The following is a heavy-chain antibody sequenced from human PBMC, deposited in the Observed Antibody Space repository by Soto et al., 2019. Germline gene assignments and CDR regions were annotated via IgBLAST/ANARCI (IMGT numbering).Heavy chain of an antibody. CDR1: GGSISSGGYY. J-gene: IGHJ4*02. CDR2: IYYSGST. Sequence: SETLSLTCTVSGGSISSGGYYWSWIRQHPGKGLEWIGYIYYSGSTYYNPSLKSRVTISVDTSKNQFSLKLSSVTAADTAVYYCARDPFCGGDCSYFDYWGQGTLVTVSS. D-gene: IGHD2-21*02. CDR3: ARDPFCGGDCSYFDY. V-gene: IGHV4-31*03.